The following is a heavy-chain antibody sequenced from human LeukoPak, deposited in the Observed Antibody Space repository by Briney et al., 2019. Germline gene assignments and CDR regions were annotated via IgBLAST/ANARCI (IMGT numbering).Heavy chain of an antibody. Sequence: SGPTLVKPTQTLTLTCTFSGFSLSTSGMCMSWVRQPLGKALEWLARIDWDDDKYHSTSLKTRLTISKDTSKNQVVLTMTNMDPVDTATYYCARIRAFGGDLDYWGQGTLVTVSS. CDR2: IDWDDDK. J-gene: IGHJ4*02. V-gene: IGHV2-70*11. D-gene: IGHD3-10*01. CDR1: GFSLSTSGMC. CDR3: ARIRAFGGDLDY.